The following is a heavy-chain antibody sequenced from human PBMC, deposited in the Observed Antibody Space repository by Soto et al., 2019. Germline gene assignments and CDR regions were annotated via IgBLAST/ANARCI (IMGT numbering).Heavy chain of an antibody. V-gene: IGHV3-23*01. CDR1: GFTVSSYA. CDR3: AKDLPIGSAYYYYGMDV. CDR2: ISGSGGST. Sequence: GRLLLSCSACGFTVSSYAMSWVRQAPGKGLEWVSVISGSGGSTYYADSVKGRFTISRDNSKNTLYLQMSSLRAEDTAVYYCAKDLPIGSAYYYYGMDVWGQGTKVTVYS. D-gene: IGHD3-10*01. J-gene: IGHJ6*02.